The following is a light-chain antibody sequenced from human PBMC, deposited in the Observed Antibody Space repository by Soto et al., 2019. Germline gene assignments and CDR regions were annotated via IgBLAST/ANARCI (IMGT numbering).Light chain of an antibody. CDR2: EDT. CDR1: SSDVGNYNL. J-gene: IGLJ3*02. V-gene: IGLV2-23*01. Sequence: QSALTQPASVSGSPGQSITISCTGTSSDVGNYNLVSWYQQHPGKAPKLMIYEDTKRPPGVSNRFSGSKSANTASLTISGVQAEDEGDYYCCSYADSSTLFGGGTKLTVL. CDR3: CSYADSSTL.